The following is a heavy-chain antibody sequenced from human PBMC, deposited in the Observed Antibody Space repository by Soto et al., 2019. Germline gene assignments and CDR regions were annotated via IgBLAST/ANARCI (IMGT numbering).Heavy chain of an antibody. CDR1: GYSFTSYW. Sequence: GESLKISCKGSGYSFTSYWIGWVRQMPGKGLEWMGIIYPGDSDTRYSPSFQGQVTISADKSISTAYLQWSSLKASDTAMYYFARPMAAAGNYYYYYGMDVWGQGTKVTVSS. V-gene: IGHV5-51*01. CDR3: ARPMAAAGNYYYYYGMDV. D-gene: IGHD6-13*01. CDR2: IYPGDSDT. J-gene: IGHJ6*02.